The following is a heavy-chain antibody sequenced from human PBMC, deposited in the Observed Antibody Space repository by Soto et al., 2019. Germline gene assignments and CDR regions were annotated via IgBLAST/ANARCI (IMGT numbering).Heavy chain of an antibody. CDR3: ARRISHGAYYFDR. V-gene: IGHV4-34*01. D-gene: IGHD2-21*01. CDR1: DWSFNDHF. CDR2: INRGGST. J-gene: IGHJ4*02. Sequence: SETLSLTCAVYDWSFNDHFWSWIRQPPGRGLEWIGEINRGGSTNYNPSLRSRLTISVDTSKNQFSLRLNSVTAADTAVYYWARRISHGAYYFDRWGQGTLVTVAS.